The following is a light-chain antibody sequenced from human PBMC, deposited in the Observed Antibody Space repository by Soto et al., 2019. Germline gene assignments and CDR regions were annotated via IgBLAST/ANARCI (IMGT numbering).Light chain of an antibody. CDR3: CSYAGSSTYV. V-gene: IGLV2-23*01. J-gene: IGLJ1*01. CDR1: SSDVGSYNL. Sequence: QSGLTQPASVSGSPGQSITISCTGTSSDVGSYNLVSWYQQHPGKAPKFMIYEATKRPSGVSNRFSGSKSGNTASLTISGLQAEDEADYYCCSYAGSSTYVFGTGTKLTVL. CDR2: EAT.